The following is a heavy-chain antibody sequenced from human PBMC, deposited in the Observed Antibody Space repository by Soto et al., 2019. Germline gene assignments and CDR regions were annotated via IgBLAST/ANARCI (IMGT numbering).Heavy chain of an antibody. J-gene: IGHJ4*02. V-gene: IGHV4-59*01. CDR2: IYYRGTT. CDR1: GGSISGYY. CDR3: ARGSAPYYVDS. D-gene: IGHD3-10*01. Sequence: PSETLSLTCGVSGGSISGYYWSWLRPPPGTAPQWIGYIYYRGTTNYTPSLKSRVTISVDTSKNQFSLKLTSVTAADTAVYYCARGSAPYYVDSWGQGTLVTVSS.